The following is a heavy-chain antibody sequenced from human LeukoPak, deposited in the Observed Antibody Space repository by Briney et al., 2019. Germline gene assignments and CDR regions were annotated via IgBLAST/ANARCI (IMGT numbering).Heavy chain of an antibody. V-gene: IGHV1-46*01. Sequence: ASVTVSCKASGYTFTSYYMHWVRQAPGQGLEWMGIINPSGGSTSYAQKFQGRVTMTRDTSTSTVYMELSSLRSEDTAVYYCARDQGLRFYFHRARDWYFDLWGRGTLVTVSS. J-gene: IGHJ2*01. CDR3: ARDQGLRFYFHRARDWYFDL. CDR2: INPSGGST. D-gene: IGHD3-3*01. CDR1: GYTFTSYY.